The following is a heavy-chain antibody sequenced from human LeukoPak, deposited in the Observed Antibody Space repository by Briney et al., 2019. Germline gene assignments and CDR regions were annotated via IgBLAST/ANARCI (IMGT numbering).Heavy chain of an antibody. J-gene: IGHJ5*02. D-gene: IGHD1-26*01. V-gene: IGHV3-30-3*02. CDR3: AKQRGSYSWFDP. Sequence: PGGSLRLSCAASGFTFSSYAMHWVRQAPGKGLEWVAVISYDGSNKYHADSVKGRFTISRDNSKNTLYLQMNSLRAEDTAVYYCAKQRGSYSWFDPWGQGTLVTVSS. CDR1: GFTFSSYA. CDR2: ISYDGSNK.